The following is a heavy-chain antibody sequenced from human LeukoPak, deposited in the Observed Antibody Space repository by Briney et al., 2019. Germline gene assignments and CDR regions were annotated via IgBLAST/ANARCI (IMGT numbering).Heavy chain of an antibody. J-gene: IGHJ5*02. CDR1: GGTFSSYA. Sequence: SVKVSCKASGGTFSSYAISWVRQAPGQGLEWMGGIIPIFGTANYAQKFQGRVTITTDESTSTAYMELSSLRSEDTAVYYCARFGSGLLWLANENWFDPWGQGTLVTVSS. CDR2: IIPIFGTA. CDR3: ARFGSGLLWLANENWFDP. V-gene: IGHV1-69*05. D-gene: IGHD3-10*01.